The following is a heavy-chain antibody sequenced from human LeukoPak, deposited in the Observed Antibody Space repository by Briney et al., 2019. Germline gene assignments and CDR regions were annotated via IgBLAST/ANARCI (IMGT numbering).Heavy chain of an antibody. CDR2: IYTSGST. D-gene: IGHD3-10*01. V-gene: IGHV4-61*02. CDR3: ARAWFGELGAFDI. J-gene: IGHJ3*02. CDR1: GGSISSGSYY. Sequence: KPSETLSLTCTVSGGSISSGSYYRSWIRQPAGKGLEWIGRIYTSGSTNYNPSLKSRVTISVDTSKNQFSLKLSSVTAADTAVYYCARAWFGELGAFDIWGQGTMVTVSS.